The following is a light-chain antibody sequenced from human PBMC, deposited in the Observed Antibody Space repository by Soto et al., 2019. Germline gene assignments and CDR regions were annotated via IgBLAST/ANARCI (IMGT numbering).Light chain of an antibody. CDR2: DVR. CDR3: SSYTSSNTVI. J-gene: IGLJ2*01. CDR1: SSDVGGYNY. Sequence: QSALTQPASVSGSPGQSITISCTGTSSDVGGYNYISWYQQHPGKAPKFIIYDVRNRPSGVSNRFSGSRSCNTASLTISGLQAYDEADYYCSSYTSSNTVIFGGGTKLTVL. V-gene: IGLV2-14*03.